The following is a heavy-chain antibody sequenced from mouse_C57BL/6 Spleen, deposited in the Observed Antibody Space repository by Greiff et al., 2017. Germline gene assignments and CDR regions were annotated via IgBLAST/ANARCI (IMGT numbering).Heavy chain of an antibody. J-gene: IGHJ4*01. D-gene: IGHD1-1*01. CDR3: ATRYYGSSYEGAMDY. V-gene: IGHV1-52*01. CDR2: IDPSDSET. Sequence: QVQLQQPGAELVRPGSSVKLSCKASGYTFTSYWMHWVKQRPIQGLEWIGNIDPSDSETHYNQKFKDKATLTVDKSSSTAYMQLSSLTSEDSAVYYCATRYYGSSYEGAMDYWGQGTSVTVSS. CDR1: GYTFTSYW.